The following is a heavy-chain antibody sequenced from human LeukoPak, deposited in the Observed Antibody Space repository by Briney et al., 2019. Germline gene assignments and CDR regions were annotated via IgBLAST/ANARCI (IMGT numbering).Heavy chain of an antibody. CDR2: IKSKTDGGTT. V-gene: IGHV3-15*01. CDR3: TLGDPYGSGSYFDY. Sequence: PGGSLRLSCAASGFTFSNAWMSWVRQAPGKGLERVGRIKSKTDGGTTDYAAPVKGRFTISRDDSKNTLYLQMNSLKTEDTAVYYCTLGDPYGSGSYFDYWGQGTLVTVSS. D-gene: IGHD3-10*01. CDR1: GFTFSNAW. J-gene: IGHJ4*02.